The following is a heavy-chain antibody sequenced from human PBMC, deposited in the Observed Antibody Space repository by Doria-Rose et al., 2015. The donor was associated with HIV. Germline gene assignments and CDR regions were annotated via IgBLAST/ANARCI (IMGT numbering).Heavy chain of an antibody. CDR2: IFSDDDR. CDR1: GVSLSSPGMG. V-gene: IGHV2-26*01. Sequence: QVTLKESGPVQVKPTETLTLTCTVSGVSLSSPGMGVSWIRQPPGKALEWLANIFSDDDRSYKTSLKSRLTISRGTSKSQVVLTMTDMDPVDTATYYCARIKSSRWYHKYYFDFWGQGTLVIVSA. J-gene: IGHJ4*02. CDR3: ARIKSSRWYHKYYFDF. D-gene: IGHD6-13*01.